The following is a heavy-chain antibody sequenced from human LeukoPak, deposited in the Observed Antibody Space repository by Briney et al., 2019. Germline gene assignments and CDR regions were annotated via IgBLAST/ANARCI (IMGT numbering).Heavy chain of an antibody. D-gene: IGHD3-10*01. CDR2: IYYSGST. CDR3: ARDRASPKAFDI. J-gene: IGHJ3*02. V-gene: IGHV4-30-4*08. Sequence: PSETLSLTCTLSVGSISSGDYYWSWIRQPPGKGLEWIGYIYYSGSTYYNPSLKSRVTISVDTSKNQFSLKLSSVTAADTAVYYCARDRASPKAFDIWGQGTMVTVSS. CDR1: VGSISSGDYY.